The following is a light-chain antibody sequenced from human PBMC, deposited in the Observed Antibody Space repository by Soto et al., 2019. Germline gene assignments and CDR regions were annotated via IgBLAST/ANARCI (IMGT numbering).Light chain of an antibody. CDR1: QGISSY. CDR2: AAS. Sequence: AIGMTQSPSLLSASTGDRVTITCRASQGISSYLAWYQQKPGKATKLLIYAASTLQSGVPSRFSGSGSGTDFTLTISCLQSEDFATYYCQQYYSYPQAFGQGTKV. V-gene: IGKV1-8*01. CDR3: QQYYSYPQA. J-gene: IGKJ1*01.